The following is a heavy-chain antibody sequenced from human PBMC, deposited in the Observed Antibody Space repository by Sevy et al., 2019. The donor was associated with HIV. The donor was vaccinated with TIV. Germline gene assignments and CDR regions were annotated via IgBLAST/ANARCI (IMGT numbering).Heavy chain of an antibody. V-gene: IGHV3-21*01. CDR2: ISSSSSYI. CDR3: ARVDGLEMATMRYYYGMYV. CDR1: GFTFSSYS. D-gene: IGHD5-12*01. J-gene: IGHJ6*02. Sequence: GGSLRLSCAASGFTFSSYSMNWVRQAPGKGLEWVSSISSSSSYIYYADSVKGRFTISRDNAKNSLYLQMNSLRAEDTAVYYCARVDGLEMATMRYYYGMYVWDQGTTVTVSS.